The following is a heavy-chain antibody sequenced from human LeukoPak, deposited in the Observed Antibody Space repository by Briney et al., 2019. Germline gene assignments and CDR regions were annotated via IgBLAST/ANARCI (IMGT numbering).Heavy chain of an antibody. CDR3: ARHPFSSPFDF. J-gene: IGHJ4*02. D-gene: IGHD2/OR15-2a*01. Sequence: SETLSLTCTVSGGSISSSSYYWGWIRQPPGKGLEWIGSIYYSGSTYYNPSLKSRVTISVDTSKNQFSLKLTSVTAADTAVYYCARHPFSSPFDFWGQGTQVTVSS. CDR1: GGSISSSSYY. CDR2: IYYSGST. V-gene: IGHV4-39*01.